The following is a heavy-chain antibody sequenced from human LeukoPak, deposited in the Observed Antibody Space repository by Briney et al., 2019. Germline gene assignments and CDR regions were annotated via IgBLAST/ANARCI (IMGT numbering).Heavy chain of an antibody. CDR2: IYYSGST. CDR1: GGSFSGYY. D-gene: IGHD2-21*02. Sequence: KPSETLSLTCAVYGGSFSGYYWGWIRQPPGKGLEWIGSIYYSGSTYYNPSLKSRVTISVDTSKNQFSLKLSSVTAADTAVYYCERGFVVVTANYFDYWGQGTLVTVSS. J-gene: IGHJ4*02. V-gene: IGHV4-34*01. CDR3: ERGFVVVTANYFDY.